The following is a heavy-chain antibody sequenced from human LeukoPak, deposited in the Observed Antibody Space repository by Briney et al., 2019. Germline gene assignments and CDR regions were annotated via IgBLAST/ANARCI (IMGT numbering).Heavy chain of an antibody. D-gene: IGHD3-22*01. Sequence: GGSLSLSCAASGFTFSNYGMSWVRQAPGKGLKWVSAISGSGGSTYYADSVKGRFTISRDNSKNTLYLQMNNLRAEDTAVYYCATEFYYDSSGYYPDYFDYWGHRDPFSVSS. CDR3: ATEFYYDSSGYYPDYFDY. CDR2: ISGSGGST. J-gene: IGHJ4*01. CDR1: GFTFSNYG. V-gene: IGHV3-23*01.